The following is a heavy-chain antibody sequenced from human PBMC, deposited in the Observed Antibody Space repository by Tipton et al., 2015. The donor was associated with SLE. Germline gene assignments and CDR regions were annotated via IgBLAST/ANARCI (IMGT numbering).Heavy chain of an antibody. CDR2: INHSGST. CDR1: GGSFSGYY. Sequence: TLSLTCAVYGGSFSGYYWSWIRQPPGKGLEWIGEINHSGSTNYNPSLKSRVTISVDTSKNQFSLKLSSVTAADTAVYYCARGYSSFDYWGQGTRVTVSS. D-gene: IGHD5-18*01. CDR3: ARGYSSFDY. V-gene: IGHV4-34*01. J-gene: IGHJ4*02.